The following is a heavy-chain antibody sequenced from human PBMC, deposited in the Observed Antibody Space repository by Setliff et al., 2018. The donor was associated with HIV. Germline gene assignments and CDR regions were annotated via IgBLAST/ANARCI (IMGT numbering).Heavy chain of an antibody. CDR2: IHSSGTT. CDR1: GDSIGAYH. CDR3: APYSAGEGGRGH. Sequence: SETLSLTCSVSGDSIGAYHWSWIRQPPGRGLEWIGYIHSSGTTHYNPSLSSRVTISFDASKKYFSLKLTSVTAADTAMYYCAPYSAGEGGRGHWGQGTLVTVSS. D-gene: IGHD2-15*01. J-gene: IGHJ4*02. V-gene: IGHV4-59*01.